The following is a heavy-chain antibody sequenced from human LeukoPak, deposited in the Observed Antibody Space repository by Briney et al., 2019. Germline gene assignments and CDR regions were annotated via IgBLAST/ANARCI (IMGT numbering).Heavy chain of an antibody. CDR1: GFTFSSYG. V-gene: IGHV3-23*01. J-gene: IGHJ4*02. Sequence: PGGTLRLSRAASGFTFSSYGMSWVRQAPGQGLEWVSGISGSGGNTYYADSVRGRFTISRDNSKNTLYLQMNSLRAEDTAVYYCAKDYDRNHYESSGFFDYWGQGTLVTVSS. CDR3: AKDYDRNHYESSGFFDY. D-gene: IGHD3-22*01. CDR2: ISGSGGNT.